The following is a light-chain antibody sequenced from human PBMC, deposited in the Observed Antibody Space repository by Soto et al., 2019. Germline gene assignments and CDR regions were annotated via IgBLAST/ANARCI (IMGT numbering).Light chain of an antibody. CDR2: EVR. V-gene: IGLV2-14*01. CDR3: SSYTRSSTLI. Sequence: QSALSQPACVSLSPGQSITISCTGTSSDVGGYNYVSWYRQHPGKAPKLMIYEVRNRPSGVSNRFPGSKSGNTASLTISGLQAEDEADYYCSSYTRSSTLIFGIGTKVTVL. CDR1: SSDVGGYNY. J-gene: IGLJ1*01.